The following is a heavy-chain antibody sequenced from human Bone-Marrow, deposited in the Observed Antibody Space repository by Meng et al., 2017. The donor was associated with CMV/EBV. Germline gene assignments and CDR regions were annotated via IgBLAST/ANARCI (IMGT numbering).Heavy chain of an antibody. J-gene: IGHJ4*02. Sequence: GESLKISCAASGFTFSSYWMHWVRQAPGKGLVWVSRINSDGSSTSYADSVKGRFTISRDNAKNTLYLQMNSLRAEDTAVYYCASFGPSSGWFRGPYYFDYWGQGTLVTCAS. CDR1: GFTFSSYW. V-gene: IGHV3-74*01. CDR3: ASFGPSSGWFRGPYYFDY. D-gene: IGHD6-19*01. CDR2: INSDGSST.